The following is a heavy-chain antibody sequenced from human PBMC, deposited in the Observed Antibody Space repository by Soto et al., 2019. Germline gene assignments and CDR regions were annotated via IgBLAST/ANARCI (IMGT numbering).Heavy chain of an antibody. CDR2: INSDGGST. CDR3: ARENLVAMDY. CDR1: GFTFGSYW. V-gene: IGHV3-74*01. J-gene: IGHJ4*02. D-gene: IGHD5-12*01. Sequence: PGGSLRLSCAASGFTFGSYWMHWVRQAPGKGLVWVSRINSDGGSTSYADSVKGRLTISRDNAKNTLYLQMNSLRAEDTAVYYCARENLVAMDYWGQGTLVTVSS.